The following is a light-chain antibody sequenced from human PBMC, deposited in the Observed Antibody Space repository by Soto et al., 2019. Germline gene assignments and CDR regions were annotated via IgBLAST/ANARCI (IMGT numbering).Light chain of an antibody. CDR1: QSIDNW. CDR3: QQFSSYST. V-gene: IGKV1-5*01. Sequence: DLQMTQSPSTLSASVGDRVTITFRASQSIDNWLAWYQQKPGKAPKLLIYAASTLETGVPSRFSGSGSGTEFTLTIKSLQPDDFATYYCQQFSSYSTFGQGTKVDIK. J-gene: IGKJ1*01. CDR2: AAS.